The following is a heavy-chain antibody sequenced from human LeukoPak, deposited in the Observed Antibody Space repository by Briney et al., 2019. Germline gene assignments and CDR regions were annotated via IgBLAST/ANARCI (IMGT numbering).Heavy chain of an antibody. CDR1: GGSISRYT. Sequence: SETLSLTCTVSGGSISRYTWSWIRQPPGKGLEWIGYIYNSGTTKYTPSLNSRVTISIDTSKNQFSLRLTSVTAADTAIYYCATISVTGSYWGQGTLVTVSS. CDR2: IYNSGTT. CDR3: ATISVTGSY. V-gene: IGHV4-4*08. D-gene: IGHD6-19*01. J-gene: IGHJ4*02.